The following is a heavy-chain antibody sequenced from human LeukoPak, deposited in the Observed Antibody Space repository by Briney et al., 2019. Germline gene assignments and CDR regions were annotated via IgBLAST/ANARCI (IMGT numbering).Heavy chain of an antibody. Sequence: ASVKVSCKVSGYTLTVLSMHWVRQAPGKGLEWMGGFDPEDGETIYAQKFQGRVTMTEDTSTDTAYMELSSLRSEDTAVYYCATDGRYCSGGSCLESTWGQGTLVTVSS. CDR3: ATDGRYCSGGSCLEST. J-gene: IGHJ5*02. CDR2: FDPEDGET. CDR1: GYTLTVLS. V-gene: IGHV1-24*01. D-gene: IGHD2-15*01.